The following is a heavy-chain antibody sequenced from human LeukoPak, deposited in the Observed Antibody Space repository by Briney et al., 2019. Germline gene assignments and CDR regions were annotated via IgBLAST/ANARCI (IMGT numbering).Heavy chain of an antibody. CDR2: INGGGGIT. J-gene: IGHJ4*02. Sequence: PGGSLRLSCAPSGVTASSNYMSWGREAPGKGLEWGSMINGGGGITYYADSVKGRFTISRDNSKNTLYLQMSSLRAEDTAIYYYAKSRGITNGATDYWGQGTLVTVSS. D-gene: IGHD1-26*01. V-gene: IGHV3-53*01. CDR3: AKSRGITNGATDY. CDR1: GVTASSNY.